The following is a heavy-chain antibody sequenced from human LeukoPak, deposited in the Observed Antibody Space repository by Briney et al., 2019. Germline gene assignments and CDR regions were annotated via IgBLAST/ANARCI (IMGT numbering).Heavy chain of an antibody. D-gene: IGHD1-7*01. J-gene: IGHJ4*02. CDR3: ARSERYNWNYLS. CDR1: GGTFSSYA. CDR2: IIPIFGTA. Sequence: SVKVSCKASGGTFSSYAISWVRQAPGQGLEWMGGIIPIFGTATYAQKFQGRVTITTDESTSTAYMELSSLRSEDTAVYYCARSERYNWNYLSWGQGTLVTVSS. V-gene: IGHV1-69*05.